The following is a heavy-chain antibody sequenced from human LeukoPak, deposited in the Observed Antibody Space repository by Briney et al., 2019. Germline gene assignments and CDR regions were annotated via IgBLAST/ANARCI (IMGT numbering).Heavy chain of an antibody. CDR1: GFTFSSYS. Sequence: GGSLRLSCAASGFTFSSYSMNWVRQAPGKGLEWVSSISSSSSYIYYADSVKGRFTNSRDNAKNSLHLQMKSLRAEDTAVYYCARAFSRGGSSVWDDAFDIWGQGTMVTVSS. CDR3: ARAFSRGGSSVWDDAFDI. D-gene: IGHD1-26*01. J-gene: IGHJ3*02. V-gene: IGHV3-21*01. CDR2: ISSSSSYI.